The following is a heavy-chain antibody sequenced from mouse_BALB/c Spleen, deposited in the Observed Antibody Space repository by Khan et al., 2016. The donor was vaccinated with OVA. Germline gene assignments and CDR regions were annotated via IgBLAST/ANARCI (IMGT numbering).Heavy chain of an antibody. Sequence: VQLQESGTELAKPGASLKLSCTASGYTFTTYWMHWVKQRPGQGLEWIGNIDPSNGNTEYNPNFRDKATLTTDKSSSTAYLQLSSLPSEDSAVYDCARKGLYGIVAYWGQGTLVTVSA. CDR2: IDPSNGNT. V-gene: IGHV1-7*01. CDR3: ARKGLYGIVAY. CDR1: GYTFTTYW. J-gene: IGHJ3*01. D-gene: IGHD2-1*01.